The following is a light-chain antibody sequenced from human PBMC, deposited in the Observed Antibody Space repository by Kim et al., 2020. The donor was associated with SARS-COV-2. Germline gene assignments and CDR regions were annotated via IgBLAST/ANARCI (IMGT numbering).Light chain of an antibody. CDR3: SSYAGTNNVI. CDR2: DVS. J-gene: IGLJ2*01. Sequence: GQSVAISCTGTSSDIGTYNHVSWYQQLPGKAPKLLTYDVSKRPSGVPDRFSACKSGNTASLTVSGLQAEDEADYYCSSYAGTNNVIFGGGTQLTVL. CDR1: SSDIGTYNH. V-gene: IGLV2-8*01.